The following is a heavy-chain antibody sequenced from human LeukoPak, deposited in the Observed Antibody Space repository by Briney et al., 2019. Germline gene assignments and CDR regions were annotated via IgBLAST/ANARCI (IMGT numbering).Heavy chain of an antibody. V-gene: IGHV3-30*02. J-gene: IGHJ6*03. CDR1: GFSFHTYG. D-gene: IGHD1-20*01. CDR2: IRFDGSSK. CDR3: AKVGKAARIIGTTSRYYYYYMDV. Sequence: GGSLRLSCSASGFSFHTYGMHWVRKAPGKGLEWVAFIRFDGSSKYYVDYVKGRFTISRDNSKNTLYLQMNSLRAEDTAVYYCAKVGKAARIIGTTSRYYYYYMDVWGKGTTVTISS.